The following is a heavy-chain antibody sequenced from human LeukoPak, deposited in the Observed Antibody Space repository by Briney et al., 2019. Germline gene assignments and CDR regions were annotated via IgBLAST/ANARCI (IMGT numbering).Heavy chain of an antibody. Sequence: SETLYLTCAVSGGSISSGGYSWSWIRQPPGKDLEWIGYIYHSGSTYYNPSLKSRVTISVDRSKNQFSLKLSSVTAADTAVYYCARQGYGDYDDAFDIWGQGTMVTVSS. CDR3: ARQGYGDYDDAFDI. CDR1: GGSISSGGYS. CDR2: IYHSGST. J-gene: IGHJ3*02. D-gene: IGHD4-17*01. V-gene: IGHV4-30-2*01.